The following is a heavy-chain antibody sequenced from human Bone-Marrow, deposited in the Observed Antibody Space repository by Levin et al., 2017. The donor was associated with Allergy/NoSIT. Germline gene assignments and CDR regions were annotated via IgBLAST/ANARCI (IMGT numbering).Heavy chain of an antibody. D-gene: IGHD5-24*01. CDR3: ARMYSHGYRNYNYFYGMAV. CDR2: IYPADSST. CDR1: GYTFNTYW. J-gene: IGHJ6*02. Sequence: GGSLRLSCKGSGYTFNTYWIGWVRRTPGEGLEWMGIIYPADSSTKYSPSFLGHVTISADKSMSTAYVQWSSLKASDTAIYYCARMYSHGYRNYNYFYGMAVWGQGTTVTVSS. V-gene: IGHV5-51*01.